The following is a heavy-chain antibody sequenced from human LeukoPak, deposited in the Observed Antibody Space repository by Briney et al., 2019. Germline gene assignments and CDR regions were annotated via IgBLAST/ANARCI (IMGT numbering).Heavy chain of an antibody. V-gene: IGHV1-18*04. CDR3: ARGDKLDTAMGLPYYFDY. Sequence: RASVKVSCKASGYTFTGYYMHWVRQAPGQGLEWMGWISAYNGNTNYAQKLQGRVTMTTDTSTSTAYMELRSLRSDDTAVYYCARGDKLDTAMGLPYYFDYWGQGTLVTVSS. CDR2: ISAYNGNT. J-gene: IGHJ4*02. D-gene: IGHD5-18*01. CDR1: GYTFTGYY.